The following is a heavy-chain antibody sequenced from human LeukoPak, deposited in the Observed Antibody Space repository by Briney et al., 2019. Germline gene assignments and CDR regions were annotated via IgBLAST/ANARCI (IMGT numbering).Heavy chain of an antibody. CDR1: GGSFSGYY. CDR3: ARASRGDYGPRIDY. D-gene: IGHD4-17*01. J-gene: IGHJ4*02. V-gene: IGHV4-34*01. Sequence: SETLSLTCAVYGGSFSGYYWSWIRQPPGKGLEWIGEINHSGSTNYNPSLKSRVTISVDTSKNQFSLKLSSVTAADTAVYYCARASRGDYGPRIDYWGQGTLVTVSS. CDR2: INHSGST.